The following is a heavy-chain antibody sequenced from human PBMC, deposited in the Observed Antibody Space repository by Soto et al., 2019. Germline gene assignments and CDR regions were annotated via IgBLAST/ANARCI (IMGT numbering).Heavy chain of an antibody. V-gene: IGHV3-48*02. CDR1: GFTFSKYI. CDR3: ARTGIEASGTMYGMDV. CDR2: ISRSSSTI. J-gene: IGHJ6*02. Sequence: GSLRLSCEASGFTFSKYILNWVRQAPGKGLEWISSISRSSSTICYADSVKGRFTISRDNAKNSLSLEMNSLRDEDTAVYYCARTGIEASGTMYGMDVWGQGTTVTVSS. D-gene: IGHD6-13*01.